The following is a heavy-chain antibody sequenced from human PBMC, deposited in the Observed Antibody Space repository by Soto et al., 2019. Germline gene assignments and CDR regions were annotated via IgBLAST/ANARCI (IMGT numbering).Heavy chain of an antibody. CDR2: XYYGGXT. J-gene: IGHJ5*02. V-gene: IGHV4-59*08. D-gene: IGHD3-10*01. Sequence: XXTLSVSCTVAYGSCVPNCWSWIRQTPVKGLEWVGYXYYGGXTRYNHYLKSXXSITLETXXSQSYMRLPSVTAPDSAVYSCASLGAYFQSLTPWGPGTLVTVSS. CDR1: YGSCVPNC. CDR3: ASLGAYFQSLTP.